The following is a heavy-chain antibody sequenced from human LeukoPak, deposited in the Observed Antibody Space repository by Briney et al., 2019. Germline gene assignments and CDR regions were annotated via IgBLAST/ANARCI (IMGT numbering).Heavy chain of an antibody. CDR1: GGSISSGGYY. V-gene: IGHV4-31*03. CDR2: IYYSGST. J-gene: IGHJ6*02. D-gene: IGHD5-12*01. CDR3: AREGYDFNYYYYGMDV. Sequence: SETLSLTCTVSGGSISSGGYYWSWIRQHPGKGLEWIGYIYYSGSTYYNPSLKSRVTISVDTSKNQFSLKLSSVTAADTAEYYCAREGYDFNYYYYGMDVWGQGTTVTVSS.